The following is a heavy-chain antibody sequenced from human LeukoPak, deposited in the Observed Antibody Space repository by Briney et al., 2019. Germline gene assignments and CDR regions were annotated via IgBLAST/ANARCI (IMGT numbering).Heavy chain of an antibody. CDR3: ARERSGYDILTGYKRAGSFDY. CDR2: IYYSGST. V-gene: IGHV4-39*07. Sequence: SETLSLTCTVSGGSISSSSYYWGWIRQPPGKGLEWIGSIYYSGSTYYNPSLKSRVTISVDTSKNQFSLKLSSVTAADTAVYYCARERSGYDILTGYKRAGSFDYWGQGTLVTVSS. J-gene: IGHJ4*02. D-gene: IGHD3-9*01. CDR1: GGSISSSSYY.